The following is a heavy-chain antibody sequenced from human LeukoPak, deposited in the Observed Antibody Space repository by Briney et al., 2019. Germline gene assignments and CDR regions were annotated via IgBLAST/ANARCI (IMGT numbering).Heavy chain of an antibody. V-gene: IGHV3-23*01. J-gene: IGHJ4*02. CDR2: ISGSGGST. CDR1: GFTFSSYA. CDR3: AKDQSYAYDY. D-gene: IGHD3-16*01. Sequence: GGSLRLSCAASGFTFSSYAMSWVRQAPGKGLEWVSAISGSGGSTFYADSVKGRFTIARDNSKNTLYLQMNSLRAEDTAVYYCAKDQSYAYDYWGQGTLVTVSS.